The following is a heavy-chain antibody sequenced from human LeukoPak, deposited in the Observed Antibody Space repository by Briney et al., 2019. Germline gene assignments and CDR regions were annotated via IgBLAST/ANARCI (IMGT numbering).Heavy chain of an antibody. D-gene: IGHD6-19*01. V-gene: IGHV1-69*04. J-gene: IGHJ6*02. CDR1: GGTFSSYA. CDR3: ASGSSGWSSGMDV. Sequence: ASVKVSCKASGGTFSSYAISWVRQAPGQGLEWMGRIIPILGIANYAQKFEGRVTITADKSTSTAHMELSSLRSEDTAVYYCASGSSGWSSGMDVWGQGTTVTVSS. CDR2: IIPILGIA.